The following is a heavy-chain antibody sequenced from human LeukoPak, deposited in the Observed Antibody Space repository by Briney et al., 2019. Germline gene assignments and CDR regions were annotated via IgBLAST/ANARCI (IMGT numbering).Heavy chain of an antibody. CDR3: ARDPHYYDSSGHHY. D-gene: IGHD3-22*01. Sequence: PGGSLRLSCAASGFTVSSNYMSWVRQAPGKGLEWVSVIYSGGSTYYADSVKGRFTISRDNSKNTLYLQMNSLRAEDTAVYYCARDPHYYDSSGHHYWGQGTLVTVSS. CDR2: IYSGGST. J-gene: IGHJ4*02. V-gene: IGHV3-66*01. CDR1: GFTVSSNY.